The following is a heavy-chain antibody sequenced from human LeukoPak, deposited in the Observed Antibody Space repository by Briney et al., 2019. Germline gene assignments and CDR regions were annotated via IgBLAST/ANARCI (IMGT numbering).Heavy chain of an antibody. CDR2: INPSGGST. Sequence: ASVTVSCKASGYTFTSYYMHWVRQAPGQGLEWMGIINPSGGSTSYAQKFQGRVTMTRDMSTSTVYMELSSLRSEDTAVYYCARGDSSGYTPLPFDYWGQGTLVTVSS. V-gene: IGHV1-46*01. D-gene: IGHD3-22*01. CDR3: ARGDSSGYTPLPFDY. CDR1: GYTFTSYY. J-gene: IGHJ4*02.